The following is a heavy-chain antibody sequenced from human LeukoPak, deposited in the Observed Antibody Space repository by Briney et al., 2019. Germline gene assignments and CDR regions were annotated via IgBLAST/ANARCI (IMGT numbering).Heavy chain of an antibody. CDR1: GGSIGSSSSY. CDR3: ARGYGSGSYYKY. Sequence: SETLSLTCTVSGGSIGSSSSYWGWIRQPPGKGLEWIGTIYYSGTTYYSPSLKSRVSFSVDTSKNQFSLKLSSVTAADTAVYYCARGYGSGSYYKYWGQGTLVTVSS. V-gene: IGHV4-39*01. CDR2: IYYSGTT. D-gene: IGHD3-10*01. J-gene: IGHJ4*02.